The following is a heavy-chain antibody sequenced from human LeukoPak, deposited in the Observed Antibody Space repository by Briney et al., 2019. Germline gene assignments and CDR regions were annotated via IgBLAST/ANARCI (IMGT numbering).Heavy chain of an antibody. Sequence: SETLSLTCTVSGGSISSYYWSWIRQPPGKGLEWIGYIYYSGSTNYNPFLKSRVTISVDTSKNQFSLNLSSVTAADTAVYYCARAGGSGGSCYSIWGQGTLVTVSS. CDR1: GGSISSYY. D-gene: IGHD2-15*01. CDR2: IYYSGST. CDR3: ARAGGSGGSCYSI. V-gene: IGHV4-59*01. J-gene: IGHJ4*02.